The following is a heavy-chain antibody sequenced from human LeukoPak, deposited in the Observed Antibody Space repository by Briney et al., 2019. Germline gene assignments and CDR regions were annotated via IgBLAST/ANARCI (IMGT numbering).Heavy chain of an antibody. J-gene: IGHJ6*03. CDR2: IGGSSGGT. CDR3: AKRGSGWYEDYYYYMDV. V-gene: IGHV3-23*01. D-gene: IGHD6-19*01. Sequence: GGSLRLSCAASGFTFSTYGMSWVRQAPGKGLEWVSAIGGSSGGTYYADSVKGRFTISRDNSKNTLYLQMNSLRAEDTAVYYCAKRGSGWYEDYYYYMDVWGKGTTVTISS. CDR1: GFTFSTYG.